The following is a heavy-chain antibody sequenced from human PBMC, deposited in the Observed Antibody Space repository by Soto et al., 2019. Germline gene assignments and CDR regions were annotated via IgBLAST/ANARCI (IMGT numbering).Heavy chain of an antibody. V-gene: IGHV3-23*01. CDR1: GFTFSSYA. Sequence: GGSLRLSCAASGFTFSSYAMSWVRQAPGKGLEWVSAISGSGGSTYYADSVKGRFAISRDNSKNTLYLQMNSLRAEDTAVYYCAKAGSDIVVVVAAIYPSFDYWGQGTLVTVSS. CDR2: ISGSGGST. CDR3: AKAGSDIVVVVAAIYPSFDY. D-gene: IGHD2-15*01. J-gene: IGHJ4*02.